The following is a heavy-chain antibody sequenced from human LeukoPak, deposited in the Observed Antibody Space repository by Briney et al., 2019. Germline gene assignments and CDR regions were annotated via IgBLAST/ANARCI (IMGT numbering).Heavy chain of an antibody. CDR2: IYYSGST. CDR1: GGSISSYY. CDR3: AREGGDYVWGSYRYNWFDP. D-gene: IGHD3-16*02. J-gene: IGHJ5*02. V-gene: IGHV4-59*01. Sequence: SETLSLTCTVSGGSISSYYWSWIRQPPGKGLEWIGYIYYSGSTNYNPSLKSRVTISVDTSKNQFSLKLSSVTAADTAVYYCAREGGDYVWGSYRYNWFDPWGQGTLVSVSS.